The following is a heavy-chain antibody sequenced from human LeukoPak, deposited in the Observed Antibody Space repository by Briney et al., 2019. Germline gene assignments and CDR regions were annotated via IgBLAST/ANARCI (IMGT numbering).Heavy chain of an antibody. CDR3: ARAMWTRDIVATTQPIDY. D-gene: IGHD5-12*01. CDR2: IWSDGRNK. CDR1: GFTFSSYG. V-gene: IGHV3-33*01. Sequence: GGSLRLSCAASGFTFSSYGMHWVRQAPGKGLEWVAVIWSDGRNKYYADSVKGRFTISRDNSKNTLYLQMNSLRAEDTAVYYCARAMWTRDIVATTQPIDYWGQGTLVSVSS. J-gene: IGHJ4*02.